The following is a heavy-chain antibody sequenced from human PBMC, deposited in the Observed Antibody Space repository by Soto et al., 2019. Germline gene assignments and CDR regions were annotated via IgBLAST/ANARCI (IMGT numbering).Heavy chain of an antibody. CDR1: GGTFSSYA. CDR2: IIPIFGTA. CDR3: ARRAMGYCFIGVWRGYNWFDP. D-gene: IGHD2-8*01. Sequence: SVKVSCKASGGTFSSYAISWVRQAPGQGLEWMGGIIPIFGTANYAQKFQGRVTITANESTSTAYMELSSLRSEDTAVYYCARRAMGYCFIGVWRGYNWFDPWCQAILVSVS. J-gene: IGHJ5*02. V-gene: IGHV1-69*13.